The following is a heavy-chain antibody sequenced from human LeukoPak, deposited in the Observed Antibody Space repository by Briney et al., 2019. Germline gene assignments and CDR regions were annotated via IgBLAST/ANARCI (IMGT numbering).Heavy chain of an antibody. CDR3: ARGGLTIAEATTSWYLDY. Sequence: PGGSLRLSCTASGFTFNGYSMNWVRQSPGKGLEWFSSISTSSSYIYYADSVKGRFTISRNNPKNSLYLQMNSLRGEDTAVYYCARGGLTIAEATTSWYLDYWGQGTLVAVSS. D-gene: IGHD1-26*01. CDR1: GFTFNGYS. V-gene: IGHV3-21*01. J-gene: IGHJ4*02. CDR2: ISTSSSYI.